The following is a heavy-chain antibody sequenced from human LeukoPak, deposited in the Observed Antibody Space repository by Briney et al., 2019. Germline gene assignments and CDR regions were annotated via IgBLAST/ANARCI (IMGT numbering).Heavy chain of an antibody. J-gene: IGHJ4*02. CDR1: GDSLSSFY. D-gene: IGHD2-15*01. Sequence: PETLSLTCTVSGDSLSSFYWGWIRQPPGKGLEWIGYIFNSGSTNYNPSLKSRVTISVDTSKNQFSLKLSSVTAADTAVYYCASRSVSSRFYYWGEGT. CDR2: IFNSGST. V-gene: IGHV4-59*12. CDR3: ASRSVSSRFYY.